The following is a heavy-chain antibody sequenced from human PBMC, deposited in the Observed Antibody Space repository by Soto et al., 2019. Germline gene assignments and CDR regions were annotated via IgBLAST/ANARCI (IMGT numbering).Heavy chain of an antibody. J-gene: IGHJ6*02. CDR1: GGTFSSYG. V-gene: IGHV1-69*13. D-gene: IGHD6-19*01. Sequence: ASVKVSCKASGGTFSSYGISWVRQAPGQGLQWMGGIIPVFATTNYAQKFQGRVTITADESTSTAYMELSSLRSEDTAVYYCATGEGDPPGYSSGWLYYYGMDVWGQGTTVTVSS. CDR2: IIPVFATT. CDR3: ATGEGDPPGYSSGWLYYYGMDV.